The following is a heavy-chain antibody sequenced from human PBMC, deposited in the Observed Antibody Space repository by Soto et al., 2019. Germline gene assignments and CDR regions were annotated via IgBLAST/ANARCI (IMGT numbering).Heavy chain of an antibody. J-gene: IGHJ4*02. V-gene: IGHV5-51*01. CDR3: ARHRDCSSKRCYPKDY. D-gene: IGHD2-2*01. CDR2: IYPGDSDT. CDR1: GYSFTNYW. Sequence: ESLNISCKASGYSFTNYWIGWVRQMPGKGLEWMGIIYPGDSDTRYSPSFQGQVTFSADKSISTAYLQWSSLKASDTAIYYCARHRDCSSKRCYPKDYWGQGTLVTVYS.